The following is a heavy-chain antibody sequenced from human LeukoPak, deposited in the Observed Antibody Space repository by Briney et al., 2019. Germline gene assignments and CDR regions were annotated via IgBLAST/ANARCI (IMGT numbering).Heavy chain of an antibody. CDR1: GFTVSSYG. D-gene: IGHD6-13*01. CDR2: FSATDGSA. J-gene: IGHJ3*01. Sequence: GGSLRLSCAASGFTVSSYGMTWVRQAPGKGLEWVSAFSATDGSAQYAESVRGRFTISRDNSKNSLYLQMNSLRDEDTAVYFCAKARIAAAGTGAFDVWGQGTMVTVSS. CDR3: AKARIAAAGTGAFDV. V-gene: IGHV3-23*01.